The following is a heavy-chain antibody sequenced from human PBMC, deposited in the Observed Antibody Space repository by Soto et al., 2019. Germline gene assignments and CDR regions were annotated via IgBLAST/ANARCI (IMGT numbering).Heavy chain of an antibody. V-gene: IGHV4-39*01. D-gene: IGHD4-17*01. CDR3: ARRYGRAFDI. Sequence: SETLSVTCTVSGGSISSSSYYWGWIRQPPGKGLEWIGSIYYSGSTYYNPSLKSRVTISVDTSKNQFSLKLSSVTAADTAVYYCARRYGRAFDIWGQGTMVT. CDR1: GGSISSSSYY. CDR2: IYYSGST. J-gene: IGHJ3*02.